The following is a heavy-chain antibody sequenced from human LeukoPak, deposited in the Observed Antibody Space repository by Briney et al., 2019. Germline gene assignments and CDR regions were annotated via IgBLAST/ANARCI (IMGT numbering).Heavy chain of an antibody. CDR1: GGSIRSGDYY. CDR2: IYYSGSA. J-gene: IGHJ4*02. D-gene: IGHD5-24*01. CDR3: ARVHRDGYSYLYHYFDY. V-gene: IGHV4-30-4*01. Sequence: SQTLSLTCNVSGGSIRSGDYYWSWIRQPPGKGLEWIGYIYYSGSAYYNPSLNSRVTISVDMSKNQFSLRLSSATAADTAVYYCARVHRDGYSYLYHYFDYWGQGTLVTVSA.